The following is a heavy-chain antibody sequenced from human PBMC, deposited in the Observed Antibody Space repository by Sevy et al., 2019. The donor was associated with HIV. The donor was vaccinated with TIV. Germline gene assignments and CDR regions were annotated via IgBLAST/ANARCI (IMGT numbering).Heavy chain of an antibody. J-gene: IGHJ3*02. CDR3: AKAGGHQLRGNAFDI. Sequence: GGSLRLSCAASGFTFDDYAMHWVRQAPGKGLEWVSGISWNSGSIGYADSVKGRFTISRDNAKNSLYLRMNSLRAEDTALYYCAKAGGHQLRGNAFDIWGQGTMVTVSS. CDR2: ISWNSGSI. V-gene: IGHV3-9*01. D-gene: IGHD2-2*01. CDR1: GFTFDDYA.